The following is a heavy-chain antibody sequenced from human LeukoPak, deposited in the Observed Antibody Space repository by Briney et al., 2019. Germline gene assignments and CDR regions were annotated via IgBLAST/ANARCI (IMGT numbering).Heavy chain of an antibody. CDR2: IYYSGST. Sequence: SETLSLTCTVSGGSISSSNYCWGWIRQPPGKGLEWIGSIYYSGSTYYNPSLKSRVTMSVDTSKNQFSLKLTSVTAADTAVYYCARNGGHLGLAKNYYYYMDVWGKGTTATISS. CDR3: ARNGGHLGLAKNYYYYMDV. D-gene: IGHD3-16*01. J-gene: IGHJ6*03. CDR1: GGSISSSNYC. V-gene: IGHV4-39*01.